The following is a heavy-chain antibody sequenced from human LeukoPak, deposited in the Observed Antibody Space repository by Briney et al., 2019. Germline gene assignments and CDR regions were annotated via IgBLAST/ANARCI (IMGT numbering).Heavy chain of an antibody. CDR3: ARVSRGPHPYYYDSSGYMDY. CDR2: IYSGGST. CDR1: GVTVSSNY. J-gene: IGHJ4*02. V-gene: IGHV3-53*01. Sequence: PGGSLRLSCAASGVTVSSNYMSWVRQAPGKGLEWVSVIYSGGSTYYADSVKGRFTISRDNSKNTLYLQMNSLRAEDTAVYYCARVSRGPHPYYYDSSGYMDYWGQGTLVTVSS. D-gene: IGHD3-22*01.